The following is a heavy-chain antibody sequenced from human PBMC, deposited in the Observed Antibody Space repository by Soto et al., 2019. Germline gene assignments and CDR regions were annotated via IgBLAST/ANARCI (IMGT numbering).Heavy chain of an antibody. CDR1: GYTFTNYE. V-gene: IGHV1-8*01. J-gene: IGHJ5*02. D-gene: IGHD3-10*01. CDR3: ARMASSGSLNWFDP. Sequence: ASVKVSCKASGYTFTNYEINWVRQATGQGLEWMGWMNPGSGNTGYAHKFQGRVTMTRNISISTAYMELSRLGSDDTAIYYCARMASSGSLNWFDPWGQGTLVTVTS. CDR2: MNPGSGNT.